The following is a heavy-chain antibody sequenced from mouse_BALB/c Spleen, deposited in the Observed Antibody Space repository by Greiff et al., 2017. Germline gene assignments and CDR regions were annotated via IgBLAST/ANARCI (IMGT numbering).Heavy chain of an antibody. CDR3: AREKYGNYEDYFDY. V-gene: IGHV5-6-5*01. CDR2: ISSGGST. J-gene: IGHJ2*01. D-gene: IGHD2-10*02. Sequence: EVKVVESGGGLVKPGGSLKLSCAASGFTFSSYAMSWVRQTPEKRLEWVASISSGGSTYYPDSVKGRFTISRDNARNILYLQMSSLRSEDTAMYYCAREKYGNYEDYFDYWGQGTTLTVSS. CDR1: GFTFSSYA.